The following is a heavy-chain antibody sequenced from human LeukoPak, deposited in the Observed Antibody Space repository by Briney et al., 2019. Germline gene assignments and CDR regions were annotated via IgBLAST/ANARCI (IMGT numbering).Heavy chain of an antibody. CDR1: GFTFSSYG. CDR2: ISGSGGST. CDR3: AKTYYYDSRAFFDY. V-gene: IGHV3-23*01. D-gene: IGHD3-22*01. Sequence: GGSLRLSCAASGFTFSSYGMSWVRQAPGKGLEWVSAISGSGGSTYYADSVKGRFTISRDNSKNTLYLQMNSLRAEDMAVYYCAKTYYYDSRAFFDYWGQGTLVTVSS. J-gene: IGHJ4*02.